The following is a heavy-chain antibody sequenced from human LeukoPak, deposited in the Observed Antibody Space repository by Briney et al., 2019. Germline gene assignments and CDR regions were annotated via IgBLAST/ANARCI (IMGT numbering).Heavy chain of an antibody. D-gene: IGHD2-2*01. CDR1: GFTFSVYG. CDR3: AKGKCSSNSCYVFDY. J-gene: IGHJ4*02. Sequence: PGGSLRLSCAAFGFTFSVYGMHWVRQAPGKGLEWVAFTRYDGTDKYYADSVRGRFTISRDNSKNTLYLQMNSLRAEDTAVYYCAKGKCSSNSCYVFDYWGQGTLVTVSS. V-gene: IGHV3-30*02. CDR2: TRYDGTDK.